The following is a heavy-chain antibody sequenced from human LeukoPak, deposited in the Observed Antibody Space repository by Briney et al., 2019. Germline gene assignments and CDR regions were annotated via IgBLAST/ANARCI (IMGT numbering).Heavy chain of an antibody. D-gene: IGHD2-15*01. V-gene: IGHV1-69*04. CDR3: ARDGTRLDCSGGSCEYYFDC. J-gene: IGHJ4*02. Sequence: SVKVSCKASGGTFSSYAISWVRQAPGQGLEWMGRIIPIFGKANYAQKFQGRVTITADKSTSTAYMELSSLRSEDTAVYYCARDGTRLDCSGGSCEYYFDCWGQGTLVTVSS. CDR2: IIPIFGKA. CDR1: GGTFSSYA.